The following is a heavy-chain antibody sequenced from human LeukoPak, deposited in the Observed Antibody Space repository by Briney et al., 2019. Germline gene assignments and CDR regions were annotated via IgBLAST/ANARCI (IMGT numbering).Heavy chain of an antibody. Sequence: GGSLRLSCAASGFTFSDYYMSWIRQAPGKGLEWVSYISSSGSTIYYADFVKGRFTISRDNAKNSLYLQMNSLRAEDTAVYYCARSEGDYYDSSGYYYPRYYFDYWGQGTLVTVSS. CDR3: ARSEGDYYDSSGYYYPRYYFDY. V-gene: IGHV3-11*04. J-gene: IGHJ4*02. D-gene: IGHD3-22*01. CDR1: GFTFSDYY. CDR2: ISSSGSTI.